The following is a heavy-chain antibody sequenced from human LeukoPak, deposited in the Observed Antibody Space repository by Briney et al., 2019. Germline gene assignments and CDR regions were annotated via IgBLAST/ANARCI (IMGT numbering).Heavy chain of an antibody. Sequence: SVKVSCKASGGTFSSYAISWVRQAPGQGLEWMGGIIPIFGTANYAQKFQGRVTMTRDTSISTAYMELSRLRSDDTAVYYCARTGYSSSYRFTGDYWGQGTLVTVSS. CDR2: IIPIFGTA. D-gene: IGHD6-13*01. J-gene: IGHJ4*02. CDR3: ARTGYSSSYRFTGDY. CDR1: GGTFSSYA. V-gene: IGHV1-69*05.